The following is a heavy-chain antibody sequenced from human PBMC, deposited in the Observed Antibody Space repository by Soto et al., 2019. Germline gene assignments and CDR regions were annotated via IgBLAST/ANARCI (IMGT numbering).Heavy chain of an antibody. D-gene: IGHD3-22*01. CDR3: ERGEILYDGIGYQSFYFDY. V-gene: IGHV4-59*13. Sequence: PSDTVSLTGSVCGGSIISFDWSWIRQAPGQCVWWIGNIYFSGSSNYSPYFKSRVTLSGDTSKNPFSLKLTYVTAADTAVYYCERGEILYDGIGYQSFYFDYRGQGPLVT. CDR1: GGSIISFD. J-gene: IGHJ4*02. CDR2: IYFSGSS.